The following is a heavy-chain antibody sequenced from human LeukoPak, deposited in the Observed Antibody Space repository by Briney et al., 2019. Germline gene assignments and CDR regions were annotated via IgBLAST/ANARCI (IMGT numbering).Heavy chain of an antibody. Sequence: PSETLSLICTVSGGSISSSSYYWSWIRQPPGKGLEWIGEMNHSGSINCNPSLKSRVTISVDTSKNQFSLKLNSVTAADTAVYYCARLWFGESPLYYYYYGLDVWGQGTTVTVSS. V-gene: IGHV4-39*07. CDR1: GGSISSSSYY. J-gene: IGHJ6*02. CDR2: MNHSGSI. D-gene: IGHD3-10*01. CDR3: ARLWFGESPLYYYYYGLDV.